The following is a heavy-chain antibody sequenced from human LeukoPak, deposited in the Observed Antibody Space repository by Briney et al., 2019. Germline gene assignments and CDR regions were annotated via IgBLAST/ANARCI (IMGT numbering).Heavy chain of an antibody. Sequence: GGSLRLSCAASGFTFSDYYMSWIRQAPGKRLEWVSYISSSGSTIYYADSVKGRFTISRDNAKNSLYLQMNSLRAEDTAVYYCARDRAVAGTFWFDPWGQGTLVTVSS. V-gene: IGHV3-11*01. D-gene: IGHD6-19*01. CDR1: GFTFSDYY. J-gene: IGHJ5*02. CDR3: ARDRAVAGTFWFDP. CDR2: ISSSGSTI.